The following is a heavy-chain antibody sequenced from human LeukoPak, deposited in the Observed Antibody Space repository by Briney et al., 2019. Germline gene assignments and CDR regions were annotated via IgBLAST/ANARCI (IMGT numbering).Heavy chain of an antibody. Sequence: GGSLRLSCAASGFTFRNYVIHWVRQAPGKGLEWVAVTSSDLNVKLYADSVKGRFTISRDNSRSTLYLQMNSLRPEDTAIYYCAREGYYGSGSPPSLYFDYWGQGTLVTVST. D-gene: IGHD3-10*01. V-gene: IGHV3-30-3*01. CDR1: GFTFRNYV. CDR3: AREGYYGSGSPPSLYFDY. CDR2: TSSDLNVK. J-gene: IGHJ4*02.